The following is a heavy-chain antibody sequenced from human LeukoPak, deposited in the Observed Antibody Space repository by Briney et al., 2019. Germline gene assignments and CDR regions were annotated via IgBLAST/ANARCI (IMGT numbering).Heavy chain of an antibody. Sequence: GGSLRLSCAASGFTFSTYSMNWVRQAPGKGLEWVSYISSSSSTIYYADSVKGRFTISRDNAKNSLYLQMNSLRGEDTAVYYCARDSYGSSGYYYVSDYWGQGTLVTVSS. V-gene: IGHV3-48*01. CDR2: ISSSSSTI. CDR1: GFTFSTYS. CDR3: ARDSYGSSGYYYVSDY. J-gene: IGHJ4*02. D-gene: IGHD3-22*01.